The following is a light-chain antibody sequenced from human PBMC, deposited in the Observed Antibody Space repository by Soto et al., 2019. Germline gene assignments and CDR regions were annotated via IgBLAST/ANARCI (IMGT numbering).Light chain of an antibody. CDR3: SSYAANKNLV. V-gene: IGLV2-8*01. CDR1: SSDIGGYNY. J-gene: IGLJ2*01. Sequence: QSVLTQPPSASGSLGQSVTISCTGTSSDIGGYNYVSWYQQHPGKAPTLMIYKITKRPSGVPDRFSGSKSGNTASLTVSGLQAEDEADYYCSSYAANKNLVFGGGTKLTVL. CDR2: KIT.